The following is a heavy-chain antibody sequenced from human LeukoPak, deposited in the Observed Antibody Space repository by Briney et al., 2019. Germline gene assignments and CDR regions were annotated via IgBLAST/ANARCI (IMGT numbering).Heavy chain of an antibody. V-gene: IGHV3-23*01. CDR1: GFTFSSYA. Sequence: PGGSLRLSCAASGFTFSSYAMSWVRQAPGKGVEWVSAISGSGGSTYYADSVKGRFTISRDNSKNTLYLQMNSLRAEDTAVYYCAKTGRPMVRGVIDYWGQGTLVTVSS. CDR2: ISGSGGST. J-gene: IGHJ4*02. CDR3: AKTGRPMVRGVIDY. D-gene: IGHD3-10*01.